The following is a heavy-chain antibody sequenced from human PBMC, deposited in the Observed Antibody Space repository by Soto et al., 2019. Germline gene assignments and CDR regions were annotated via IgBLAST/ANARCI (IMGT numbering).Heavy chain of an antibody. V-gene: IGHV4-39*01. D-gene: IGHD2-15*01. CDR2: IYYSGST. Sequence: QLQLRESGPGLVKPSETLSLTCTVSGGSISSSSYYWGWIRQPPGKGLEWIGSIYYSGSTYYNPSLKSRVTIAVDTSKNQFSMKLSSVTAADTAVYYCASQGHGCSGGSCHITTFDYWGQGTLVTVSS. J-gene: IGHJ4*02. CDR1: GGSISSSSYY. CDR3: ASQGHGCSGGSCHITTFDY.